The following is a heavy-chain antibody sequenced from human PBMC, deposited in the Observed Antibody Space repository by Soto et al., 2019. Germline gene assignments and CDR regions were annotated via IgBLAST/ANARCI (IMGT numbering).Heavy chain of an antibody. Sequence: ASVKVSCKASGGTFSSYAISWVRQAPGQGLEWMGGIIPIFGTANYAQKFQGRVTITADESTSTAYMELSSLRSEDTAVYYCAREVTYYDSSGYYYLFFDYWGQGTLVTVSS. CDR3: AREVTYYDSSGYYYLFFDY. D-gene: IGHD3-22*01. CDR1: GGTFSSYA. V-gene: IGHV1-69*13. CDR2: IIPIFGTA. J-gene: IGHJ4*02.